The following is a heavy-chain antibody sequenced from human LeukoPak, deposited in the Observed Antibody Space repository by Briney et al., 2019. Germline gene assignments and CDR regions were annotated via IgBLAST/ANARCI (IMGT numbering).Heavy chain of an antibody. CDR3: ARHPTRRSIPFDY. V-gene: IGHV5-51*01. J-gene: IGHJ4*02. CDR2: IYPGDSDT. CDR1: GYSFTSYW. D-gene: IGHD2-2*02. Sequence: GESLKISCKGSGYSFTSYWIGWVRQMPGKGLEWMGIIYPGDSDTRYSPSFQGQVTISADKSISTAYLRWSSLKASDTAMYYCARHPTRRSIPFDYWGQGTLVTVSS.